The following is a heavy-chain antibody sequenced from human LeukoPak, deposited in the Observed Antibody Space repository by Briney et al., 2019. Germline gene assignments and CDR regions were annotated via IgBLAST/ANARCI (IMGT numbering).Heavy chain of an antibody. J-gene: IGHJ4*02. Sequence: GGSLRLSCAASGFTFSSYAMSWVRQAPGKGLEWVSAISGSGGSTYYADSVKGRFTISRDNSKNTLYLQMNSLRAEDTAVYYCAKDPWYYYDSSGPVDYWGQGTLVTVSS. CDR1: GFTFSSYA. CDR2: ISGSGGST. CDR3: AKDPWYYYDSSGPVDY. V-gene: IGHV3-23*01. D-gene: IGHD3-22*01.